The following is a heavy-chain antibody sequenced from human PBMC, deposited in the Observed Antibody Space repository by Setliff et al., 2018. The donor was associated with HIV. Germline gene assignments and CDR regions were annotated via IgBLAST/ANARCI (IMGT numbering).Heavy chain of an antibody. V-gene: IGHV3-7*04. J-gene: IGHJ3*02. CDR2: MNRDGREK. CDR3: ARDPAFGAFDI. D-gene: IGHD3-10*01. CDR1: GFTLRSYA. Sequence: GGSLRLSCAASGFTLRSYAMSWVRQAPGRGLEYVAGMNRDGREKLYADSVKGRFSISRDNAKNSLYLQMSSLRTEDTAVYFCARDPAFGAFDIWGQGTMVTVSS.